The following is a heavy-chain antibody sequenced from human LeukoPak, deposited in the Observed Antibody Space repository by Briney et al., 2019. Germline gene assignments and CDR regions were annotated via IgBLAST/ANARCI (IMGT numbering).Heavy chain of an antibody. CDR1: GFTFSSYA. Sequence: GGSLRLSCAASGFTFSSYAMSWVRQAPGKGLEWVSAISGSGGSTYYADSVKGRFTISRDNSKNTLYLQMNSLRAEDTAVYYCASWESYPDSSGPQSNYWGQGTLVTVSS. V-gene: IGHV3-23*01. J-gene: IGHJ4*02. D-gene: IGHD3-22*01. CDR2: ISGSGGST. CDR3: ASWESYPDSSGPQSNY.